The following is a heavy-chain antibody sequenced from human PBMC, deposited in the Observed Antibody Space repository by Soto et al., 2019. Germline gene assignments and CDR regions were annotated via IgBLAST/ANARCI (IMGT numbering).Heavy chain of an antibody. CDR1: GYTFTSYD. CDR2: MKPSTGNS. V-gene: IGHV1-8*01. D-gene: IGHD1-1*01. Sequence: QVQLVQSGAEVRKPGASVKVSCEASGYTFTSYDIYWVRQATGQGLEWMGWMKPSTGNSGYAQKFQGRVTMTSDTSISTAHMELSSLRSEDTAVYYCARRAETNGWNGFGADKYYFDFWGQGTLVTVSS. CDR3: ARRAETNGWNGFGADKYYFDF. J-gene: IGHJ4*02.